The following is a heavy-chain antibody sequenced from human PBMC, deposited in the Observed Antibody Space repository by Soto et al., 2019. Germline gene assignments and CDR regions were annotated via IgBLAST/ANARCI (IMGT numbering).Heavy chain of an antibody. J-gene: IGHJ4*02. V-gene: IGHV4-61*01. D-gene: IGHD6-13*01. CDR3: ARINWDSSIWYYFDY. CDR2: IHYSGST. CDR1: GGSVSSGNHY. Sequence: SETLSLTCTVSGGSVSSGNHYWSWIRQPPGKGLEWIGYIHYSGSTIYDPSLNSRVTMSIDKSKNQFSLKLSSVTAADTAVYYCARINWDSSIWYYFDYWGQGTLVTVSS.